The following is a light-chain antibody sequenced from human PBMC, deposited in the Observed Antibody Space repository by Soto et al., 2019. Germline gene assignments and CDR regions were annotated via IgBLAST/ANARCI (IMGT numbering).Light chain of an antibody. J-gene: IGKJ5*01. Sequence: EIVLTQSPGTLSLSPGERATLSCRASQSVSSSYLAWYQQKPGQAPRLLIYGASGRATGIPDRFSGSGSGTDFTLTISRLEPEDFAVYYCQLYGSSPPVTFVQGTRLEIK. V-gene: IGKV3-20*01. CDR1: QSVSSSY. CDR3: QLYGSSPPVT. CDR2: GAS.